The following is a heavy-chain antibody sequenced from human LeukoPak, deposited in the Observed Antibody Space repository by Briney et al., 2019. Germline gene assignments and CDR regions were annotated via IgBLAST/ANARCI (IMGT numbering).Heavy chain of an antibody. CDR1: GLSFSTHG. CDR2: ISDDSTAI. D-gene: IGHD2-8*02. J-gene: IGHJ4*02. CDR3: ASGLTGGGAY. Sequence: EPGGSLRLFCAASGLSFSTHGMNWVSQDPGKGLEWVAYISDDSTAIYYADSVKGRFTISRDSAKNSLYLQMNSLRDEDTAVYYCASGLTGGGAYWGQGTLVTVSS. V-gene: IGHV3-48*02.